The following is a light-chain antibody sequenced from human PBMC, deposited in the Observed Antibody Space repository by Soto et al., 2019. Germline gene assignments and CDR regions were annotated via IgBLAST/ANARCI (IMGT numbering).Light chain of an antibody. CDR1: QSVSSSY. CDR2: GAS. J-gene: IGKJ5*01. Sequence: EIVLTQSPGTLSLSPGERATLSCRASQSVSSSYLAWYHQKPGQAPRLLIYGASSRATGIPDRFSGSGSGTDFTLTISRLEPEDFAVYYCQQYGSSLITFGQGTRLENK. V-gene: IGKV3-20*01. CDR3: QQYGSSLIT.